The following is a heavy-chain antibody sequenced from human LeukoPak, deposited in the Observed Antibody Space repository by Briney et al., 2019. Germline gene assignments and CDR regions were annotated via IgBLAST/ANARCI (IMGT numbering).Heavy chain of an antibody. Sequence: PGGSLRLSCAASGFTFSNYAMAWVRQAPGKGLEWVSGLSGSGGNTYYADSVKGRFTISRDNPKNTLYLQMNSLRAEDTAVYYCATEKGDSPDYWGQGTLVTVSS. CDR3: ATEKGDSPDY. CDR1: GFTFSNYA. J-gene: IGHJ4*02. CDR2: LSGSGGNT. V-gene: IGHV3-23*01. D-gene: IGHD3-16*01.